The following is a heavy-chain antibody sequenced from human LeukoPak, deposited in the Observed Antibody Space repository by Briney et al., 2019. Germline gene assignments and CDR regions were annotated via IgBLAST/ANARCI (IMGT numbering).Heavy chain of an antibody. D-gene: IGHD4-23*01. CDR2: IYPGATET. J-gene: IGHJ4*02. V-gene: IGHV5-51*01. CDR3: ARRELTPKRFFDF. Sequence: GASLKTSCQAAGSTFTNYWIGWGRQLAGKRLEWMGIIYPGATETKSSPAFQGPVTMSTNKSIRTAYLQWSSLKASDTAMYYCARRELTPKRFFDFWGQGTLVTVSS. CDR1: GSTFTNYW.